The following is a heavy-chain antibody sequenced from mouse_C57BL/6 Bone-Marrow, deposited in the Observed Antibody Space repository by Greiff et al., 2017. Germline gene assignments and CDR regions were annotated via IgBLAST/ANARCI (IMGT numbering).Heavy chain of an antibody. CDR3: ARGDYYGSREGYVDV. CDR2: ISYDGSN. J-gene: IGHJ1*03. V-gene: IGHV3-6*01. Sequence: EVKLMESGPGLVKPSQSLSLTCSVTGYSITSGYYWNWIRQFPGNKLEWMGYISYDGSNNYNPSLKNRISITRDTSKNQFFLELNSVTTEDTATYDCARGDYYGSREGYVDVWGTGTTVTVSS. CDR1: GYSITSGYY. D-gene: IGHD1-1*01.